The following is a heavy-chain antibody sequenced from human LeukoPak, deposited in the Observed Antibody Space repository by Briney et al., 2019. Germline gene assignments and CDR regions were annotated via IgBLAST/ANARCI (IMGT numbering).Heavy chain of an antibody. V-gene: IGHV3-30-3*01. CDR3: ARGNIAVAGFDY. CDR1: GFTFSSYA. Sequence: GGSLRLSCAASGFTFSSYAMHWVRQAPGKGLEWVAVISYDGSNKYYADSVKGRFTISRDNSKNTLYLQMNSLRAEDTAVYYCARGNIAVAGFDYWGQGTLVTVSS. D-gene: IGHD6-19*01. CDR2: ISYDGSNK. J-gene: IGHJ4*02.